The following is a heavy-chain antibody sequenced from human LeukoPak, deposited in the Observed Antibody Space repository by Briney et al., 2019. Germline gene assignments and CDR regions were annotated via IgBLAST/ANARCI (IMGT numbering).Heavy chain of an antibody. CDR2: INHSGST. J-gene: IGHJ4*02. V-gene: IGHV4-34*01. CDR3: ARGVGSSGSMYDY. Sequence: SETLSLTCAVYGGSFSVYYWSWIRQPPGKGLEWIGEINHSGSTNYNPSLKSRVTISVDTSKNQFSLKLSSVTAADTAVYYCARGVGSSGSMYDYWGQGTLVTVSS. CDR1: GGSFSVYY. D-gene: IGHD3-22*01.